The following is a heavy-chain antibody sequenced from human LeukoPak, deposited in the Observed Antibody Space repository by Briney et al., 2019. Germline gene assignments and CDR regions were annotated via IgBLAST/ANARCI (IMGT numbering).Heavy chain of an antibody. Sequence: GESLKISCKGSGYSFTNYWIGWVRQTPGKGLEWMGVIYPGDSDTIYSPSFQGQVTISADKSIITAYLQWSSLKASDTAMYYCARRLMYYYDSSGYDVAFDIWGQGTMVTVSS. J-gene: IGHJ3*02. CDR3: ARRLMYYYDSSGYDVAFDI. V-gene: IGHV5-51*01. D-gene: IGHD3-22*01. CDR2: IYPGDSDT. CDR1: GYSFTNYW.